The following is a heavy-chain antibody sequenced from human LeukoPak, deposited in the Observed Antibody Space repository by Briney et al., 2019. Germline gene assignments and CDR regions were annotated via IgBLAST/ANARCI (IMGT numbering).Heavy chain of an antibody. CDR2: IKQDGSEK. D-gene: IGHD5-12*01. CDR3: ARGLRSGYVSVYDY. Sequence: PSETLPLTCAVYGGSFSGYYWSWVRQAPGKGLEWVANIKQDGSEKYYVDSVKGRFTISRDNAKNSLYLQMNSLRAEDTAVYYCARGLRSGYVSVYDYWGQGTLVTVSS. J-gene: IGHJ4*02. CDR1: GGSFSGYY. V-gene: IGHV3-7*01.